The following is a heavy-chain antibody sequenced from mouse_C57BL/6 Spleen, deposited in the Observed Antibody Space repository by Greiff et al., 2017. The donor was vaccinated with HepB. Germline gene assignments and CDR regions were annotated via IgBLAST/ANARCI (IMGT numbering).Heavy chain of an antibody. V-gene: IGHV1-15*01. Sequence: VQLQQSGAELVRPGASVTLSCKASGYTFTDYEMHWVKQTPVHGLEWIGAIDPETGGTAYNQKFKGKAILTADKSSSTAYMELRSLTSEDSAVYYCTREGTYYGYDEGTMDYWGQGTSVTVSS. D-gene: IGHD2-9*01. CDR2: IDPETGGT. J-gene: IGHJ4*01. CDR1: GYTFTDYE. CDR3: TREGTYYGYDEGTMDY.